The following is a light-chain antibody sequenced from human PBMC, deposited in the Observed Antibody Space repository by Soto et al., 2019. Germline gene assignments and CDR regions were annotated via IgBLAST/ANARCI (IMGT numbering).Light chain of an antibody. J-gene: IGKJ5*01. V-gene: IGKV3-20*01. Sequence: IVLTQSPATLSLPPGGTATRFCSASQSVSNNYLAWCQQKPGQAPRLLIYGASNRATGIPDRFSGSGSETDFTLTISSLQPEDVATYYCQKYNSAPFTFGQGTRVEIK. CDR1: QSVSNNY. CDR3: QKYNSAPFT. CDR2: GAS.